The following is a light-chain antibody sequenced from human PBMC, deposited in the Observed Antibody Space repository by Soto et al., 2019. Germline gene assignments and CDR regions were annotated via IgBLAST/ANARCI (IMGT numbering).Light chain of an antibody. J-gene: IGKJ2*01. CDR3: QQYGSSPAMYT. V-gene: IGKV3-20*01. Sequence: EIVLTQSPGTLSLSPGERATLSCRASQSVSSSYLAWYQQKPGQAPRLLIYGASSRATGIPDRFSGSGSGTDFTLTISRLEHEDVAVYYCQQYGSSPAMYTFGQGTKLEIK. CDR1: QSVSSSY. CDR2: GAS.